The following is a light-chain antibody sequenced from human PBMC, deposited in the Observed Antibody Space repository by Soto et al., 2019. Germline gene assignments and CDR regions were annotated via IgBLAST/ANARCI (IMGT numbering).Light chain of an antibody. J-gene: IGLJ1*01. CDR2: EVS. CDR1: SIDVGGYNY. CDR3: SSYAVTNIFV. V-gene: IGLV2-8*01. Sequence: QSVLTQPPSASGSPGQSVTISCTGTSIDVGGYNYVSWSQQHPGKAPKVIIYEVSKRPSGVPDRFSGSKSGSTASLTVSGLQAEDEADYYCSSYAVTNIFVFGTGTKVTVL.